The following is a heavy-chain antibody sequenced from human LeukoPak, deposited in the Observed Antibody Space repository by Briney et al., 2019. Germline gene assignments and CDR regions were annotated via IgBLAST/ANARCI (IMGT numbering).Heavy chain of an antibody. CDR2: INISVST. D-gene: IGHD2-21*02. CDR1: GGSFSGYY. Sequence: SQTLSLTCAVYGGSFSGYYWSCICHPPGQGLQWVGEINISVSTNNTPSLTSRVTISVDTSKNQFSLMLSSVTAADTAVYYCARAAGLTYCGGDCYSGYFDYWGKGTLVTVSS. CDR3: ARAAGLTYCGGDCYSGYFDY. J-gene: IGHJ4*02. V-gene: IGHV4-34*01.